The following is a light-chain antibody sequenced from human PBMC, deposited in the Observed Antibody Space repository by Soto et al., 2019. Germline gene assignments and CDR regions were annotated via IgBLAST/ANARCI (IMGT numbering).Light chain of an antibody. CDR1: HGISTW. CDR2: VAS. J-gene: IGKJ2*01. V-gene: IGKV1-5*01. CDR3: QQYNSDSPCYT. Sequence: DIQMTQIPLSLSASVGDTVTITCRASHGISTWLAWYQQKSGKAPKLLIYVASRLESGVTPRLCGSGSRTEFTLTITSLQPEDFATYYCQQYNSDSPCYTFGQGTKVDIK.